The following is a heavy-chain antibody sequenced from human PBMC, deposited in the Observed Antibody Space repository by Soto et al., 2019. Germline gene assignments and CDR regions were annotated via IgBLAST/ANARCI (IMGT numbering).Heavy chain of an antibody. J-gene: IGHJ6*02. V-gene: IGHV4-4*07. D-gene: IGHD2-21*01. CDR1: GGSISSYY. CDR3: AREGDYSHGMDV. Sequence: PSETLSLTCTVSGGSISSYYCHWIRLPAGKGLEWIGQIYTTGNTNYNPSLKSRVTMSVDTSKNQFSLKLSSVTAADTAVYYCAREGDYSHGMDVWGQGTTVTVSS. CDR2: IYTTGNT.